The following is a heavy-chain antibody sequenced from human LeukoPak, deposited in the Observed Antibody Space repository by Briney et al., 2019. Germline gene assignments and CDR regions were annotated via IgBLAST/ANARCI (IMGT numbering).Heavy chain of an antibody. CDR2: VHLDGRT. CDR1: GGSISSTNW. J-gene: IGHJ4*02. D-gene: IGHD6-25*01. V-gene: IGHV4-4*02. CDR3: AREGGFYRPLDY. Sequence: SETLSLICGVSGGSISSTNWWTWVRQPPGKGLEWIGEVHLDGRTNYNPSLESRLTMSVDLSENHISLKLTSVTAADTAVYYCAREGGFYRPLDYSGQGTLVTVSS.